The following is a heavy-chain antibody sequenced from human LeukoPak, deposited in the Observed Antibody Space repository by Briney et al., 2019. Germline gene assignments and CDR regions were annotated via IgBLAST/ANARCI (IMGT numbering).Heavy chain of an antibody. CDR1: GYTFTSYY. J-gene: IGHJ3*02. CDR2: INPSGGST. Sequence: ASVKVSCKASGYTFTSYYMHWVRQAPGQGLEWMGIINPSGGSTSYAQKFQGRVTMTRDMSTSTVYMELSSLRSEDTALYHCARVYDYVWGSYRYTGAFDIWGQGTMVTVSP. V-gene: IGHV1-46*01. CDR3: ARVYDYVWGSYRYTGAFDI. D-gene: IGHD3-16*02.